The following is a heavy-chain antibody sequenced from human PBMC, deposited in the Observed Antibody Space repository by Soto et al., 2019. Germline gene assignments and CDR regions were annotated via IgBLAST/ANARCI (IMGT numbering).Heavy chain of an antibody. CDR3: ARVKRSTSRLDP. Sequence: SETLSLTCAVSGGSISSGGYSWSWIRQPPGKGLEWIGYIYHSGSTYYNPSLETGVTISVDTSKNQFSLKLTSVTPADTAIYYCARVKRSTSRLDPWGQGTLVTVSS. CDR1: GGSISSGGYS. V-gene: IGHV4-30-2*01. J-gene: IGHJ5*02. D-gene: IGHD1-26*01. CDR2: IYHSGST.